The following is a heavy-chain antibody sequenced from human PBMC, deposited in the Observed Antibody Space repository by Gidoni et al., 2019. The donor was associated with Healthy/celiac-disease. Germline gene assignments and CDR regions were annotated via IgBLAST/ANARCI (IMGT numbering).Heavy chain of an antibody. J-gene: IGHJ5*02. V-gene: IGHV3-30*18. D-gene: IGHD2-15*01. CDR2: ISYDGSNK. Sequence: QVQLVESGGGVVQPGRSLRLSCAASGFTFSSYGLHWVRQAPGKGLEWLAVISYDGSNKYYADSVKGRFTIYRDNSKNTLYLQMNSLRAEDTAVYYCAKEGSYCSGGSCPNWFDPWGQGTLVTVSS. CDR3: AKEGSYCSGGSCPNWFDP. CDR1: GFTFSSYG.